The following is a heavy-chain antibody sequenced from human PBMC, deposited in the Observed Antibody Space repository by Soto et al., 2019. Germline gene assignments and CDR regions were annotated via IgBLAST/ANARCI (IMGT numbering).Heavy chain of an antibody. CDR1: GFIFSRYG. CDR3: AKEPAAAGKI. D-gene: IGHD6-13*01. J-gene: IGHJ4*02. V-gene: IGHV3-30*18. Sequence: GGSLRLSCAASGFIFSRYGMHWVRQAPGKGLEWVAVISYDGSNKYYAESVKGRFIISRDKSENTLYLQMNSLRAEDTAVYYCAKEPAAAGKIWGQGTLVTVSS. CDR2: ISYDGSNK.